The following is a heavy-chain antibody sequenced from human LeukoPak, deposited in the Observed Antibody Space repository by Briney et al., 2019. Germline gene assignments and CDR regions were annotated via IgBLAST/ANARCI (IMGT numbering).Heavy chain of an antibody. D-gene: IGHD3-3*01. CDR1: GFTFSSYA. Sequence: QPGGSLRLSCAASGFTFSSYAMSWVRQAPGKGLEWVSAISGSGGSTYYADSVKGRFTISRDNSKNTLYLQMNSLRAEDTAVYYCANRLFLEWLLEKFYYYYGMDVWGQGTTVTVSS. CDR2: ISGSGGST. CDR3: ANRLFLEWLLEKFYYYYGMDV. J-gene: IGHJ6*02. V-gene: IGHV3-23*01.